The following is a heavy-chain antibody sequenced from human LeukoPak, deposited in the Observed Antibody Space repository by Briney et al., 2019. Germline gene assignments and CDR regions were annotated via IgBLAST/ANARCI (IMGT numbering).Heavy chain of an antibody. V-gene: IGHV3-7*01. Sequence: GGSLRLSCVVSGFTFSRYWMSWVRQAPGKGLEWVANIKEDGSKKDYVDSVKGRFTISRDNAKNSLYLQMNSLRAEDTAVYYCALADPSLPATFDYWGQGTLVTVSS. D-gene: IGHD2-2*01. J-gene: IGHJ4*02. CDR1: GFTFSRYW. CDR2: IKEDGSKK. CDR3: ALADPSLPATFDY.